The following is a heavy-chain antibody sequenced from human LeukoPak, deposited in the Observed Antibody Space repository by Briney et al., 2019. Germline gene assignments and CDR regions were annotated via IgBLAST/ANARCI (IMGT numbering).Heavy chain of an antibody. CDR2: IYYSGST. Sequence: SETLSLTCTVSGGSISSYYWSWIRQPPGKGLEWIGYIYYSGSTNYNPSLKSRVTISVDTSKNQFSLKLSSVTAADTAVYYCARSLPYSGSYYGWQSNYFDYWGQGTLVTVSS. CDR3: ARSLPYSGSYYGWQSNYFDY. D-gene: IGHD1-26*01. V-gene: IGHV4-59*01. J-gene: IGHJ4*02. CDR1: GGSISSYY.